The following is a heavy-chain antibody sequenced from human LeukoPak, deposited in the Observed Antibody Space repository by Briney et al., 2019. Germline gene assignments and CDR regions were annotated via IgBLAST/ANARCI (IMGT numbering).Heavy chain of an antibody. CDR3: ARSGYSSSWYYPRHYYYYMDV. D-gene: IGHD6-13*01. CDR1: GGSISSYY. J-gene: IGHJ6*03. Sequence: SETLSLTCTVSGGSISSYYWSWIRQPPGKGLVWIGYIYYSGSTNYNRSLKSRVTISVDTSKNQFSLKLSSVTAADTAVYYCARSGYSSSWYYPRHYYYYMDVWGKGTTVTVSS. CDR2: IYYSGST. V-gene: IGHV4-59*01.